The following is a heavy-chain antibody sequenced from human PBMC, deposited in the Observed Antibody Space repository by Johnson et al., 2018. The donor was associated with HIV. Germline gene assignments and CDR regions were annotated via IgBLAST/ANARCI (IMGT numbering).Heavy chain of an antibody. CDR1: GFTFSNAW. J-gene: IGHJ3*02. D-gene: IGHD3-22*01. Sequence: VQLVESGGDLVKPGGSLRLSCAASGFTFSNAWMTWVRQAPGKGLEWVGRIKGKTDGGTTDYAAPVKGRFTISRSESKNTLYLQMNSLKIEDTAVYYCATVVVITQDAFDIWGQGTMVTVSS. CDR2: IKGKTDGGTT. CDR3: ATVVVITQDAFDI. V-gene: IGHV3-15*01.